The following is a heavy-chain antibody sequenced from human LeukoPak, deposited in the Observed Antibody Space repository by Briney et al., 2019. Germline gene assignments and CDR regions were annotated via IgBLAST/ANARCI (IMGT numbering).Heavy chain of an antibody. Sequence: SETLSLTCAVYGGSFSGYYWSWIRQPPGKGLEWIGEINHSGSTNYNPSLKSRVTLSLDTSKNQFSLKLTSVTAADTAVYYCARVAMVRSARFDYWGQGTLVTVSS. J-gene: IGHJ4*02. CDR1: GGSFSGYY. V-gene: IGHV4-34*01. D-gene: IGHD3-10*01. CDR3: ARVAMVRSARFDY. CDR2: INHSGST.